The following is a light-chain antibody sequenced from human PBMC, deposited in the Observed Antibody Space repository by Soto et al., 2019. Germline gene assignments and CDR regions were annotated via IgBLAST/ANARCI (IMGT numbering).Light chain of an antibody. CDR1: QSISNW. Sequence: DIQMTQSPSTLSASVGDRVTITCRASQSISNWLAWYQHRPGKAPKLLIYDASSLQSGVPSRFSGSGFGTHFTLTIASLQPDDSATYFCQQYKSYSSFGPGTKVDV. CDR3: QQYKSYSS. V-gene: IGKV1-5*01. J-gene: IGKJ3*01. CDR2: DAS.